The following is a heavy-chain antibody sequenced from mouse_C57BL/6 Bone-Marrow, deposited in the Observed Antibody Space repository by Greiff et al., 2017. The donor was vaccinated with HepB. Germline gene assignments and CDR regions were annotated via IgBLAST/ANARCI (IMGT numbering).Heavy chain of an antibody. CDR2: IDPSDSET. V-gene: IGHV1-52*01. CDR1: GYTFTSYW. CDR3: ARSGTMSTTYFDY. D-gene: IGHD2-4*01. Sequence: QVQLQQPGAELVRPGSSVKLSCKASGYTFTSYWMHWVKQRPIQGLEWIGNIDPSDSETHYNQKFKDKATLTVDKSSSTAYMQLSSLTSEDSAVYYCARSGTMSTTYFDYWGQGTTLTVSS. J-gene: IGHJ2*01.